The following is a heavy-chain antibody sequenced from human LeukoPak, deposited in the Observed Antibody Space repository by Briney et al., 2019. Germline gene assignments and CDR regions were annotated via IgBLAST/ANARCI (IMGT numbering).Heavy chain of an antibody. J-gene: IGHJ5*02. Sequence: SETLSLTCTVSGGSISNSGYYWGWIRHPPGKGLEWIGSVYYSGKTNYNPSLKSRVTISVDTSKNQFSLKLSSVTAADTAVYYCARGSRVVVVTATNWFDPWGQGTLVTVSS. CDR2: VYYSGKT. D-gene: IGHD2-21*02. CDR1: GGSISNSGYY. V-gene: IGHV4-39*07. CDR3: ARGSRVVVVTATNWFDP.